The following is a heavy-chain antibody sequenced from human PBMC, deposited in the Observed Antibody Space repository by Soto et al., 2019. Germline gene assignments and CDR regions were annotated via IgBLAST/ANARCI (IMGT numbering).Heavy chain of an antibody. CDR2: IWYDGSNK. Sequence: QVQLVESGGGVVQSGRSLRLSCAASGFTFSTYAMQWVRQAPGKGLEWVAVIWYDGSNKYYGDSVKGRFTISRDNSKNTRYLQMNSLRLEDTDIYYCAGDYSRSSGRMVDYWGQGTLVTVSS. J-gene: IGHJ4*02. CDR1: GFTFSTYA. CDR3: AGDYSRSSGRMVDY. D-gene: IGHD6-6*01. V-gene: IGHV3-33*01.